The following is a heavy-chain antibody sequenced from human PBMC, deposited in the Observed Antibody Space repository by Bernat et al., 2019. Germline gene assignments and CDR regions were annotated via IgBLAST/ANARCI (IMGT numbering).Heavy chain of an antibody. CDR1: GFTLSSNW. Sequence: EVQLVESGGGLVQPGGSLRLSCAASGFTLSSNWMQWVRQAAGKGLVWVSRISSDGSRTTYADSVRGRFTISRDNAKNTLYLQMNSLRAEDTAVYYCATVTTGYWGQGTLVTVSS. V-gene: IGHV3-74*01. CDR3: ATVTTGY. CDR2: ISSDGSRT. D-gene: IGHD4-17*01. J-gene: IGHJ4*02.